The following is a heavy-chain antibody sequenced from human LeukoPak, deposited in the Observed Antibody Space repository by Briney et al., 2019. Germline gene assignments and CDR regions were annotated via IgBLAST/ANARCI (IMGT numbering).Heavy chain of an antibody. CDR1: GFTFSSYN. Sequence: GGSLRLSCAASGFTFSSYNMNWVRQAPGKGLEWLSYISSSSRTIHYADSVKGRFTISRDNAKNSLYLQMNSLRAADTAVYYCASITMIAMDVWGKGTTVTVSS. J-gene: IGHJ6*03. CDR3: ASITMIAMDV. D-gene: IGHD3-22*01. CDR2: ISSSSRTI. V-gene: IGHV3-48*01.